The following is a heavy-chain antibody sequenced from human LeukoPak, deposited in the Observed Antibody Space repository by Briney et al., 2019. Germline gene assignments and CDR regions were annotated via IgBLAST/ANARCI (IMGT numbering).Heavy chain of an antibody. D-gene: IGHD6-25*01. CDR1: GGSISSGSYY. V-gene: IGHV4-61*02. Sequence: SETLSLTCTVSGGSISSGSYYWSWIRQPAGKGLEWIGRIYTSGSTNYNPSLKSRVTISVDTSKNQFSLKLSSVTAADTAVYYCARAQHSIGLNWGQGTLVTVSS. J-gene: IGHJ4*02. CDR3: ARAQHSIGLN. CDR2: IYTSGST.